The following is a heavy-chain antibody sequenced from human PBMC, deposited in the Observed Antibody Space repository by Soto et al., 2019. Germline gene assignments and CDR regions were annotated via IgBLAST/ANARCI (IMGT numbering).Heavy chain of an antibody. CDR1: GYTFTGYY. J-gene: IGHJ6*02. V-gene: IGHV1-2*02. D-gene: IGHD6-13*01. CDR2: INPNSGGT. Sequence: ASVKVSCKASGYTFTGYYMHWVRQAPGQGLEWVGWINPNSGGTNYAQKFQGRVTMTRDTSISTAYMELSRLRSDDTAVYYCARGYSSSWYDGSYCYNGMDVWGQGTTVTVSS. CDR3: ARGYSSSWYDGSYCYNGMDV.